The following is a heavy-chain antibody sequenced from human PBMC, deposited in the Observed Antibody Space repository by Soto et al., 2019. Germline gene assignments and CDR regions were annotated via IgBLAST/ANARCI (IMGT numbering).Heavy chain of an antibody. Sequence: ASVKVSCKASGYTFTSYGISWVRQAPGQGLEWMGWISAYNGNTNYAQKLQGRVTRTTETSTSTAYMELRSLRSDDTDVYYCARAPDRSGWSTGLYYFDYWGQGTLVTVSS. CDR3: ARAPDRSGWSTGLYYFDY. V-gene: IGHV1-18*01. CDR2: ISAYNGNT. D-gene: IGHD6-19*01. CDR1: GYTFTSYG. J-gene: IGHJ4*02.